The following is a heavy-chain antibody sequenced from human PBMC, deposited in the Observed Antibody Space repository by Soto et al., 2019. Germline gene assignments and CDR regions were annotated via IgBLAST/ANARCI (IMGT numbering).Heavy chain of an antibody. Sequence: PGGSLRLSCAASGFTFSSYTLNCVRRAPGKGLEWVATSSDRRTGNTHYSDSVRGRFTLSRDYSRNILFLQMDSLRADDTALYYCTTWLTAHFDYWGRGTQVTVSS. D-gene: IGHD2-21*02. CDR2: SSDRRTGNT. J-gene: IGHJ4*02. V-gene: IGHV3-23*01. CDR3: TTWLTAHFDY. CDR1: GFTFSSYT.